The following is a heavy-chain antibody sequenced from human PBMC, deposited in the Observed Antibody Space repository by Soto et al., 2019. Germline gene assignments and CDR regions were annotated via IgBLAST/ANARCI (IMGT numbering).Heavy chain of an antibody. V-gene: IGHV3-23*01. CDR1: GFTFSSYA. D-gene: IGHD5-12*01. CDR2: ISGNGADT. Sequence: PGGSLRLSCAASGFTFSSYAMSWVRQAPGKGLEWVSAISGNGADTSYADSVRGRFTISRDNSKNTLYLQMNSLRAEDTAVYYCAKGYSGYDWIVDYWGQGTLVTVSS. CDR3: AKGYSGYDWIVDY. J-gene: IGHJ4*02.